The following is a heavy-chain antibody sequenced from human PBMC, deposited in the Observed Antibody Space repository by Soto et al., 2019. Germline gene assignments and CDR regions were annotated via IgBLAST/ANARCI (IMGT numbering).Heavy chain of an antibody. J-gene: IGHJ6*02. V-gene: IGHV1-18*01. CDR2: ISAYNGNT. Sequence: ASVKVSCKASGYTFTSYGISWVRQAPGQGLEWMGWISAYNGNTNHAQKLQGRVTMTTDTSTSTAYMELRSLRSDDTAVYYCARALGIRYYYYGNDVWGQGTTVTVSS. CDR3: ARALGIRYYYYGNDV. D-gene: IGHD1-20*01. CDR1: GYTFTSYG.